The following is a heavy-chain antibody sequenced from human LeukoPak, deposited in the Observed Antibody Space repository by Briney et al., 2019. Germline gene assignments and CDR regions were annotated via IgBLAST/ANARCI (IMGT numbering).Heavy chain of an antibody. CDR1: GYTFTGYY. J-gene: IGHJ4*02. V-gene: IGHV1-2*04. CDR3: ARLDCYGSGSYFDY. CDR2: INPNSGGT. D-gene: IGHD3-10*01. Sequence: ASVKVSCKASGYTFTGYYMHWVRQAPGQGLEWMGWINPNSGGTNYAQKFQGWVTMTRDTSISTAYMELSRLRSDDTVVYYCARLDCYGSGSYFDYWGQGTLVTVSS.